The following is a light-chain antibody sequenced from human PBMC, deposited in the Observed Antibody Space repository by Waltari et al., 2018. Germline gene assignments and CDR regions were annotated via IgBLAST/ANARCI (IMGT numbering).Light chain of an antibody. CDR2: ANT. Sequence: SVLTQPPSLSGAPAQLVTVSCTGSTSQPAAGYDVQWYQQFPGRAPKLVIYANTYRPSGVPDRFSATKSGSSASLAITGLQAEDEADYYCQSYDKILSAWVFGGGTKLTVL. CDR1: TSQPAAGYD. J-gene: IGLJ3*02. CDR3: QSYDKILSAWV. V-gene: IGLV1-40*01.